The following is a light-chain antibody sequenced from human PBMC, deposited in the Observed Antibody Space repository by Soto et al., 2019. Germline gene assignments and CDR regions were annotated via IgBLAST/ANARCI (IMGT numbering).Light chain of an antibody. Sequence: EIVMTQSPATLSVSPGERATLSCRASQSVSSNLAWYQQRPGQAPRLLIYGASTRATGIPARFSGSGSGTEFTLTISSLQSEDVAVDYCQQYNNWPPITFGGGTKVEIK. CDR2: GAS. CDR3: QQYNNWPPIT. V-gene: IGKV3-15*01. CDR1: QSVSSN. J-gene: IGKJ4*01.